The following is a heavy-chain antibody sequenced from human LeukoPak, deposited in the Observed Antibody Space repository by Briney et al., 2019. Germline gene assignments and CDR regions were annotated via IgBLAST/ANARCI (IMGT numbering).Heavy chain of an antibody. D-gene: IGHD6-13*01. Sequence: SETLSLTCTVSDDSITIYYWSWIRQPPGKGLEWIGSISYSGSTYYNPSLKSRITISVDTSKNQFSLKLSSVTAADTAVYYCARDVTAAFDYWGQGTLVTVSS. CDR2: ISYSGST. V-gene: IGHV4-59*12. CDR3: ARDVTAAFDY. CDR1: DDSITIYY. J-gene: IGHJ4*02.